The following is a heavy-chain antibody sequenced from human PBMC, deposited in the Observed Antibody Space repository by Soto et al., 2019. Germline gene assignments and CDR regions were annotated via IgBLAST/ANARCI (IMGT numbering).Heavy chain of an antibody. CDR2: IGTYNGNT. CDR1: GYTFNNYG. V-gene: IGHV1-18*01. CDR3: ARCYCSVGSCYTCWHFDL. Sequence: QVQLVQSGAEVKKPGASVKVSCKASGYTFNNYGISWVRQAPGQGREWMGWIGTYNGNTNHAQNFQGRDTMTTDTSTNTTYRELRSLRSDDTALYYCARCYCSVGSCYTCWHFDLWGRGTLVTVSS. J-gene: IGHJ2*01. D-gene: IGHD2-15*01.